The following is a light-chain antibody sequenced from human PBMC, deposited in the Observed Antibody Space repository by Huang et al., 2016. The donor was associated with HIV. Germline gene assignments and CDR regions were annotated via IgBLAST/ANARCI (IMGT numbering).Light chain of an antibody. CDR2: DAS. J-gene: IGKJ3*01. V-gene: IGKV3-20*01. CDR1: QRLNSNS. Sequence: DIVLPQSPGTVSLSPGERATLSCRSSQRLNSNSLAWYQQKPGLAHRLLIYDASTRASDVPDRFSGSGSGTNFSLTISRLEPEDFAVYFCKQYDSTFFTFGPGTKVDIK. CDR3: KQYDSTFFT.